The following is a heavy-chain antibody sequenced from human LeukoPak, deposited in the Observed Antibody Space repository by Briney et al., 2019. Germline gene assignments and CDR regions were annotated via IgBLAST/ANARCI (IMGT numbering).Heavy chain of an antibody. CDR3: ARSPTVMVLFDY. Sequence: SETLSLTCTVSGGSISSGGYYWSWIRQHPGKGLEWIGYIYYSGSTYYNPSLKSRVTTSVDTSKNQFSLKLSSVTAADTAVYYCARSPTVMVLFDYWGQGTLVTVSS. J-gene: IGHJ4*02. V-gene: IGHV4-31*03. CDR1: GGSISSGGYY. D-gene: IGHD4-17*01. CDR2: IYYSGST.